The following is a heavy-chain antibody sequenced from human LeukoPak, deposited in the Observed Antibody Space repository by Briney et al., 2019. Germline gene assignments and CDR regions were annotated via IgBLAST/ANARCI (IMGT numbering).Heavy chain of an antibody. D-gene: IGHD2-2*01. CDR2: IYHSGST. V-gene: IGHV4-30-2*01. Sequence: PSQTLSLTCAVSGGSISSGGYSWSWIRQPPGKGLEWIGYIYHSGSTYYNPSLKSRVTISVDTSKNQFSLKLRSATAADTAVYYCARMSLGYHRDYWGQGTLVAVSS. CDR1: GGSISSGGYS. J-gene: IGHJ4*02. CDR3: ARMSLGYHRDY.